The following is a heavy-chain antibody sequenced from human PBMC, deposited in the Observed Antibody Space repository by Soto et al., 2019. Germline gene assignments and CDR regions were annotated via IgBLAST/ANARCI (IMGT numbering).Heavy chain of an antibody. J-gene: IGHJ6*02. CDR2: IIPIFGTA. D-gene: IGHD5-12*01. Sequence: ASVKVSCKASGGTFSSYAISWVRQAPGQGLEWMGGIIPIFGTANYAQKFQGRVTITADESTSTAYMELSSLRSEDTAVYYCARVKRDIVAVDPGYYGMDVWGQGTTVTVSS. CDR3: ARVKRDIVAVDPGYYGMDV. CDR1: GGTFSSYA. V-gene: IGHV1-69*13.